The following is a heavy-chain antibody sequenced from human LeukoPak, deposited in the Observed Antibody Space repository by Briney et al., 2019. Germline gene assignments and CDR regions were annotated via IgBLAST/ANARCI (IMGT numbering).Heavy chain of an antibody. V-gene: IGHV1-18*01. CDR1: GYTFTSYG. Sequence: EASVKVSCKASGYTFTSYGISWVRQAPGQGLEWMGWISAYNGNTNYAQKLQGRVTMTTDTSTSTAYMELRSLRSDDTAVYYCARVGYYYDSSGYYFDYWGQGTLVTVSS. J-gene: IGHJ4*02. CDR2: ISAYNGNT. CDR3: ARVGYYYDSSGYYFDY. D-gene: IGHD3-22*01.